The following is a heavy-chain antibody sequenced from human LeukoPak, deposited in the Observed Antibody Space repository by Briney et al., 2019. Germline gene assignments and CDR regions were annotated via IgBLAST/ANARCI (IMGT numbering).Heavy chain of an antibody. CDR2: INSDGRTT. D-gene: IGHD3-22*01. CDR3: ASTYDYDTSGYYPFDY. CDR1: GSAFRRYW. Sequence: GGSLRLSCAASGSAFRRYWMHWVRQAPGKGLVWVSHINSDGRTTNYAGSVKGRFTISRDNAKNTLYLQMNSLRVEDTAVYYCASTYDYDTSGYYPFDYWGQGTLVTVSA. V-gene: IGHV3-74*01. J-gene: IGHJ4*02.